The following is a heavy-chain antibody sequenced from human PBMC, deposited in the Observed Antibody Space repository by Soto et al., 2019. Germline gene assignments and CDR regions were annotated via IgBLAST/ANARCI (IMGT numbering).Heavy chain of an antibody. J-gene: IGHJ6*01. D-gene: IGHD2-15*01. CDR3: ARGPRYCSGGSCYYRYGMDV. Sequence: QVQLQQWGAGLLKPSETLSLTCAVYGGSFSGYYWSWIRQPPGKGLEWIGEINHSGSTNYNPSLKSRVTISVDTSKNQFSLKLSSVTAADTAVYYCARGPRYCSGGSCYYRYGMDVW. CDR2: INHSGST. CDR1: GGSFSGYY. V-gene: IGHV4-34*01.